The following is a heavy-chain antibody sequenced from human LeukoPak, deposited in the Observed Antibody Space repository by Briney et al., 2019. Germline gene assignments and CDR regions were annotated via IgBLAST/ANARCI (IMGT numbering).Heavy chain of an antibody. J-gene: IGHJ3*02. CDR3: AKDLTYGEYAGGDAFDI. CDR2: ISGSGST. V-gene: IGHV3-23*01. D-gene: IGHD4-17*01. Sequence: PGRSLRLSCRASGFTFSGYSMHWVRQAPGKGLEWVSVISGSGSTYYADSVKGRFTISRDNSKNTLYLQMNSLRAEDTAVYYCAKDLTYGEYAGGDAFDIWGQGTMVTVSS. CDR1: GFTFSGYS.